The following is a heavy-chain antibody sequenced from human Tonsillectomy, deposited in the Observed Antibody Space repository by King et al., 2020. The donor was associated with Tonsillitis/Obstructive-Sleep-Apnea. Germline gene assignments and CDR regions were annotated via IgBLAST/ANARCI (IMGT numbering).Heavy chain of an antibody. CDR1: GFSLRTNGVG. Sequence: TLKESGPTLVEPTQTLTLTCTFSGFSLRTNGVGVGWIRQPPGKALEWLATIYWDDDTCYSPSLRSRFTIAKDTSKNLVLLIMTNIDPAHTATYYCEHTLYATSFSGYINYWGQAKLVAVSS. D-gene: IGHD2-8*01. CDR3: EHTLYATSFSGYINY. J-gene: IGHJ4*03. CDR2: IYWDDDT. V-gene: IGHV2-5*02.